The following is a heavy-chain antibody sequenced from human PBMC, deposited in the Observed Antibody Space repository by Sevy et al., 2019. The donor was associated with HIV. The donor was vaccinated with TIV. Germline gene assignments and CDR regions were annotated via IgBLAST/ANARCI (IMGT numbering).Heavy chain of an antibody. Sequence: GGSLRLSCTASGFTFGDYCMSWVRQAPGKGLEWVAFLKSDVYGGTVDNAASVRGRFVISRDDSETIAYLQMNDLKTEDTGVYYCTRWKAAQSIFDYWGQGALVTVSS. CDR1: GFTFGDYC. CDR3: TRWKAAQSIFDY. D-gene: IGHD6-13*01. CDR2: LKSDVYGGTV. V-gene: IGHV3-49*04. J-gene: IGHJ4*02.